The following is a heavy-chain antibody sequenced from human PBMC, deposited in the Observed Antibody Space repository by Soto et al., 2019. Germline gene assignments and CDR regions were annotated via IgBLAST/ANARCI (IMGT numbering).Heavy chain of an antibody. V-gene: IGHV4-39*01. J-gene: IGHJ5*02. D-gene: IGHD6-13*01. CDR1: GGSISSSSYS. Sequence: SETLSLTCTVSGGSISSSSYSWGWIRQPPGKGPERIGTFYYSGSTYYNPSLNRRVNISVDTSKNQFFLKLSSVTAADTAVYYCARRERAAGTDWWFDPWGQGTLVTVSS. CDR2: FYYSGST. CDR3: ARRERAAGTDWWFDP.